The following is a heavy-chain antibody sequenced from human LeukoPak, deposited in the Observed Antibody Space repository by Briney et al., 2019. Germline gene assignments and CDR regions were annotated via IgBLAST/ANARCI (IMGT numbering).Heavy chain of an antibody. CDR2: ISWNSGSI. V-gene: IGHV3-9*01. CDR3: AKGTLAASGWFDP. CDR1: GFTFDDYA. J-gene: IGHJ5*02. Sequence: TGGSLRLSCAASGFTFDDYAMHWVRQAPGKGLEWVSGISWNSGSIGYADSVKGRFTISRDNAKNSLYLQMNSLRAEDTALYYCAKGTLAASGWFDPWGQGTLVTVSS. D-gene: IGHD6-13*01.